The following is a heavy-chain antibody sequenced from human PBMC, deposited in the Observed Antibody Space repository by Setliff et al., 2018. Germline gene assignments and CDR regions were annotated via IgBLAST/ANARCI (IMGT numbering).Heavy chain of an antibody. J-gene: IGHJ6*03. D-gene: IGHD6-19*01. CDR2: IYTSGST. V-gene: IGHV4-61*02. Sequence: SETLSLTCTVSAGSISSGDYYWSWIRQPAGKGLEWIGRIYTSGSTNYNPSLKSRVTMSIDTSKNQFSLKLNSVTAADMAVYYCAREQWLAPPGYYYMDVWAKGTTVTVSS. CDR3: AREQWLAPPGYYYMDV. CDR1: AGSISSGDYY.